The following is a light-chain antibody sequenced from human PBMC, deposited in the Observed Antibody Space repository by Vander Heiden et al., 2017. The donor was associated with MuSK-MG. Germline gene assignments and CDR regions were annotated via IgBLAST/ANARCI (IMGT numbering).Light chain of an antibody. Sequence: SVLPQEPSLSGAPGQRVPISCSGSNSNIGAGYAVHWYQQCPGKAPKRRIDDDTSRPSGVPDRFSGSKSGISASLVSTGLHVEDEADYYCQSFDNRLSGTYVFGTGTKVSVL. CDR3: QSFDNRLSGTYV. CDR2: DDT. V-gene: IGLV1-40*01. J-gene: IGLJ1*01. CDR1: NSNIGAGYA.